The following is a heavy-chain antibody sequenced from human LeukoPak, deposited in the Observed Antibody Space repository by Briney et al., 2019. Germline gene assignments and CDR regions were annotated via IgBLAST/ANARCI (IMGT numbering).Heavy chain of an antibody. CDR3: TKDFGPEVGTTDY. CDR1: GFTFHDHA. D-gene: IGHD1-26*01. J-gene: IGHJ4*02. Sequence: GGSLRLSCAASGFTFHDHAMHWFRQAPGKGLEWVSGINWNSASIGYADSVKGRFTISRDNAKNSLYLQMNRLRVEDTALYYCTKDFGPEVGTTDYWGQGTLVTVSS. V-gene: IGHV3-9*01. CDR2: INWNSASI.